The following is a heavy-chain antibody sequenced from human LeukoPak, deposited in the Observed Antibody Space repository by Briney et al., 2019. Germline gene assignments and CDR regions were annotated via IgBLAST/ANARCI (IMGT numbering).Heavy chain of an antibody. J-gene: IGHJ4*02. CDR1: GYTHTNHG. V-gene: IGHV1-18*04. Sequence: ASVKVSCKASGYTHTNHGITWVRQAPGQGLEWMGWISAYNRDTKYAQNFQGRVTLITESSTNTAYMELRSLKSDDTAVYYCARDPSNTSGWSPYFDYWGQGTLVTVSA. CDR2: ISAYNRDT. CDR3: ARDPSNTSGWSPYFDY. D-gene: IGHD6-13*01.